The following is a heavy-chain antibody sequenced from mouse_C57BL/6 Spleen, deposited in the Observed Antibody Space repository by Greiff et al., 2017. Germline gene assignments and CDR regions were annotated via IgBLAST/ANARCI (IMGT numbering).Heavy chain of an antibody. J-gene: IGHJ2*01. CDR1: GFSLTSYA. CDR3: ARRDSSGRYYFDY. Sequence: VQLQESGPGLVAPSPSLSITCTVSGFSLTSYAISWVRQPPGKGLEWLGVIWTGGGTNYNSAHNSRLSISKDNSKSHVVLKMNSLQADDTARYYWARRDSSGRYYFDYWGQGTTLPVSS. D-gene: IGHD3-2*02. V-gene: IGHV2-9-1*01. CDR2: IWTGGGT.